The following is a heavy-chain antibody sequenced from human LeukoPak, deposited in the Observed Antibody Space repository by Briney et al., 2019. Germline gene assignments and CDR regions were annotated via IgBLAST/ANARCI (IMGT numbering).Heavy chain of an antibody. CDR3: AKAGYSSSWYGGYYYYMDV. J-gene: IGHJ6*03. V-gene: IGHV1-69*13. D-gene: IGHD6-13*01. Sequence: VASVTVSCKASGGTFSSYAISWVRQAPGQGLEWMGGIIPIFGTANYAQKFQGRVTITADESTSTAYMELSSLRSEDTAVYYCAKAGYSSSWYGGYYYYMDVWGKGTTVTVSS. CDR1: GGTFSSYA. CDR2: IIPIFGTA.